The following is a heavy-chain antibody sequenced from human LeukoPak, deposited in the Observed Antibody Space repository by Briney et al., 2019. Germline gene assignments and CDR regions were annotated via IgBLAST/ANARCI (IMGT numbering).Heavy chain of an antibody. CDR1: AFTFSSYG. J-gene: IGHJ4*02. Sequence: GRSLRLACAAAAFTFSSYGMHRVRQAPGKGREWVAVIWYDGRNNSYADSVKGRFTISRENSTNTLYLKINRLRAAAPAMYYCAKDRSRARGELRDWGQGTLVTVSS. CDR2: IWYDGRNN. V-gene: IGHV3-33*06. D-gene: IGHD1-26*01. CDR3: AKDRSRARGELRD.